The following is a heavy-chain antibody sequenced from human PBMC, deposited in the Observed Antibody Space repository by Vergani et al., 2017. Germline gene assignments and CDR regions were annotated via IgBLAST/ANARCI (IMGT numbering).Heavy chain of an antibody. D-gene: IGHD3-9*01. CDR3: ARGDYGILTGYRY. V-gene: IGHV1-46*03. CDR1: GYTFSNYY. Sequence: QVQVVQSGAAVKKSGASVKVSCKTSGYTFSNYYMHWVRQAPGQGLGWMGIINPSGGHTNYAQQFQGRVTMTRDTSTSTVYLELSSLRSEDTAIFYCARGDYGILTGYRYLGQGTLVTVSA. J-gene: IGHJ4*02. CDR2: INPSGGHT.